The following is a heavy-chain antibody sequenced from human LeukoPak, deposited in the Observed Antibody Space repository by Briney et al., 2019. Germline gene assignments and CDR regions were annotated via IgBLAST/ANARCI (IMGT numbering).Heavy chain of an antibody. CDR3: ARLGYNSGPGDF. J-gene: IGHJ4*02. V-gene: IGHV4-4*07. CDR2: IYISGGT. Sequence: SETLSLTCTVSGASISDYFWSWIRQSAGKGLERIGRIYISGGTDYNPSLKSRVTMSIDTSKNQFSLKLSSVTAADTAVYYCARLGYNSGPGDFWGQGTLVTVSS. CDR1: GASISDYF. D-gene: IGHD6-19*01.